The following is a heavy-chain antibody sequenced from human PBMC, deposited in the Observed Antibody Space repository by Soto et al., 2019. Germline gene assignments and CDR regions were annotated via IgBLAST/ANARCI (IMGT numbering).Heavy chain of an antibody. V-gene: IGHV1-69*06. J-gene: IGHJ4*02. CDR2: IIPIFGTA. Sequence: QVQLVQSGAEVKKPGSSVKVSCKASGGTFSSYAISWVRQAPGQGLEWKGGIIPIFGTANYAQQFQGRVTITADKSTSTAYMELSSLRSEDTAVYYCARGEGTYDFWSGYYRFDYWGQGTLVTVSS. D-gene: IGHD3-3*01. CDR3: ARGEGTYDFWSGYYRFDY. CDR1: GGTFSSYA.